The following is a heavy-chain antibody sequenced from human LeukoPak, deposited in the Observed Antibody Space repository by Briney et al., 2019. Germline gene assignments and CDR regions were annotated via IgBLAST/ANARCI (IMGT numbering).Heavy chain of an antibody. Sequence: GGSLRLSCAASGFTFSSYGMHWVRQAPGKGLEWVAVIWYDGSNKYYADSVKGRFTISRDNSKNTLYLQMNSLRAEDTAVYYCARIPLDYTMVRGPERAFDIWGQGTMVTVSS. J-gene: IGHJ3*02. CDR1: GFTFSSYG. D-gene: IGHD3-10*01. CDR3: ARIPLDYTMVRGPERAFDI. V-gene: IGHV3-33*01. CDR2: IWYDGSNK.